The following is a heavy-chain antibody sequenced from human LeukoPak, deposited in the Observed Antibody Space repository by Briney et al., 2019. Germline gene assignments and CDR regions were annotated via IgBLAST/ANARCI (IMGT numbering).Heavy chain of an antibody. CDR1: GFTFSTYE. D-gene: IGHD2-21*02. V-gene: IGHV3-48*03. CDR2: ISSSGSMI. CDR3: AREVADCGGDCLAP. Sequence: GSLRLSCAASGFTFSTYEMNWVSQAPGKGLEWVSYISSSGSMIYYADSVKGRFTVSRDNAKNSLYLQMNSLTVEDTAVYYCAREVADCGGDCLAPWGQGTLVTVSS. J-gene: IGHJ5*02.